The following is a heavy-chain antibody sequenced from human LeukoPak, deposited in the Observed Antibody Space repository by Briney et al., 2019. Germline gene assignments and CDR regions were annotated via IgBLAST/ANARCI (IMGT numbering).Heavy chain of an antibody. V-gene: IGHV3-23*01. CDR3: AKSATIFGVVTPFDY. CDR1: GFTFSSYA. D-gene: IGHD3-3*01. J-gene: IGHJ4*02. Sequence: PGGSLRLSCAASGFTFSSYAMSWVRQAPGKGLEWVSAISGSGGSTYYADSVKGRFTISRDNSKTTLYLQMNSLRAEDTAVYYCAKSATIFGVVTPFDYWGQGTLVTVSS. CDR2: ISGSGGST.